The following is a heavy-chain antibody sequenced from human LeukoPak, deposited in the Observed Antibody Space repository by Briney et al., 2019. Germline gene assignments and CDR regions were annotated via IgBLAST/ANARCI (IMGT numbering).Heavy chain of an antibody. J-gene: IGHJ6*03. Sequence: GGSLRLSCAASGFTFSSYAMSWVRQAPGKGLEWVSSISSSSSYIYYADSVKGRFTISRDNANNSLYLQMNSLRAEDTAVYYCARDSGGGDYYYYYNMDVWGKGTTVTVSS. D-gene: IGHD3-10*01. V-gene: IGHV3-21*01. CDR1: GFTFSSYA. CDR3: ARDSGGGDYYYYYNMDV. CDR2: ISSSSSYI.